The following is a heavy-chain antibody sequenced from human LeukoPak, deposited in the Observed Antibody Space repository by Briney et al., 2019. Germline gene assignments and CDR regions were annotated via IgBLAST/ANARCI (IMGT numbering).Heavy chain of an antibody. J-gene: IGHJ2*01. D-gene: IGHD4-17*01. CDR1: GFTFSSYA. CDR2: ISYDGSNK. V-gene: IGHV3-30*14. Sequence: GGSLRLSCAASGFTFSSYAMHWVRQAPGKGLEWVAVISYDGSNKYYADSVKGRFTISRENAKNSLYLQMNSLTAGDTAVYYCARDFKAGDGHWSFDLWGRGILVTVFS. CDR3: ARDFKAGDGHWSFDL.